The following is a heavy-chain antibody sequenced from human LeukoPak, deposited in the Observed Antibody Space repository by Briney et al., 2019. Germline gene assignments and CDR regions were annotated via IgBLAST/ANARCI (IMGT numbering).Heavy chain of an antibody. CDR3: ARSVSSGYNNGFDY. J-gene: IGHJ4*02. V-gene: IGHV5-51*01. CDR1: GYTFTSYW. Sequence: GESLKISCKGSGYTFTSYWIGWVRQMPGKGLEWMGMIYVDDSDTRYSPSLQGQVTISADKSTSAAYLQWSSLKASDTAIYYCARSVSSGYNNGFDYWGQGTLVTVSS. D-gene: IGHD1-14*01. CDR2: IYVDDSDT.